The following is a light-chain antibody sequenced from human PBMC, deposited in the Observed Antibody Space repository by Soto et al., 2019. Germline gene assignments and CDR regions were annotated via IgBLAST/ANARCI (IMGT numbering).Light chain of an antibody. CDR1: SANIGADYD. CDR2: GNN. J-gene: IGLJ1*01. Sequence: QSVLTQAPSVSGAPGQRVTISCTGSSANIGADYDVHWYQQRPGTAPKLLIFGNNNRPSGVPDRFSGSKSGNSASLAITGLQAEDEGDNYCQYHDSTLTASSVLATGRKATVL. CDR3: QYHDSTLTASSV. V-gene: IGLV1-40*01.